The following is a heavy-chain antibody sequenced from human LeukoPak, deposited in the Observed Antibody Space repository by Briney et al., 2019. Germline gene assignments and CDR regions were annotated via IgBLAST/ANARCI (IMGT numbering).Heavy chain of an antibody. CDR3: ARDWADILTLHHVAWFDP. D-gene: IGHD3-9*01. Sequence: ASVNVSCKASGYTFTNYGISWVRQAPGRGLEWMGWISPYNGNINYAQKVQGRVTMTTDTSTSTAYMELRSLRSDDTAVYYCARDWADILTLHHVAWFDPWGQGTLVTVSS. J-gene: IGHJ5*02. V-gene: IGHV1-18*01. CDR1: GYTFTNYG. CDR2: ISPYNGNI.